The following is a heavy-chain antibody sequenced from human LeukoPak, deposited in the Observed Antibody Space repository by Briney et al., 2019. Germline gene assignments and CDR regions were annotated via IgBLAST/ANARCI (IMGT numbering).Heavy chain of an antibody. Sequence: SETLSLTCTVSGGSISSYYWSWIRQPPGKGLEWIGYIYYSGSTNYNPSLKSRVTISVDTSKNQFSLKLSSVTAADTAVYCCARLRAGYSSSGRDYWGQGTLVTVSS. CDR1: GGSISSYY. CDR2: IYYSGST. D-gene: IGHD6-13*01. V-gene: IGHV4-59*08. CDR3: ARLRAGYSSSGRDY. J-gene: IGHJ4*02.